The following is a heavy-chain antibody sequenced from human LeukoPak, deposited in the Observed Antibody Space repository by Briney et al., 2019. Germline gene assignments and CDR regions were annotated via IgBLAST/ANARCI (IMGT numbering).Heavy chain of an antibody. CDR1: GGSFSGYY. V-gene: IGHV4-34*01. CDR2: INHSGST. Sequence: SETLSLTCAVYGGSFSGYYWSWIRQPPGKGLEWIGEINHSGSTNYNPSLKGRVTISVDTSKNQFSLKLSSVTAADTAVYYCARRGEGYFDYWGQGTLVTVSS. CDR3: ARRGEGYFDY. J-gene: IGHJ4*02.